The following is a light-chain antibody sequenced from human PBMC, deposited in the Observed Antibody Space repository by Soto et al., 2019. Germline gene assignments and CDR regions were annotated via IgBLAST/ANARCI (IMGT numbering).Light chain of an antibody. V-gene: IGLV1-51*02. CDR2: ENS. Sequence: QSVLTQPPSVSAAPGQKVTISCSGISSNIGNNYVSWYQQHPRTAPKLLIYENSKRPSGIPSRFSGSTSGTSATLVIIGLQTGDEADYYCGTWDSSLSTWLFGGGTKLTVL. CDR1: SSNIGNNY. CDR3: GTWDSSLSTWL. J-gene: IGLJ3*02.